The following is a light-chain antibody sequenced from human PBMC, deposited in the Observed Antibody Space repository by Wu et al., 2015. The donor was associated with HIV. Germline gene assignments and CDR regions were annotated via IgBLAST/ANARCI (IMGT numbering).Light chain of an antibody. CDR3: QKYNTAPWT. CDR2: AAS. Sequence: DIQMTQSPSSLSASVGDRVTITCRASQSVSSYLNWYQQKPGKAPKLLIYAASSLQGGVSSRFSGSGSGTDFTLTISSLQPEDVATYYCQKYNTAPWTFGQGTKVEMK. CDR1: QSVSSY. V-gene: IGKV1-39*01. J-gene: IGKJ1*01.